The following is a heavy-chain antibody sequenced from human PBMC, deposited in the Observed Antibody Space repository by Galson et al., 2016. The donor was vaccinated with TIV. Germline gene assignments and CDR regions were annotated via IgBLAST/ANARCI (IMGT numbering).Heavy chain of an antibody. CDR1: GFSLRSSGVC. D-gene: IGHD3-3*01. J-gene: IGHJ5*02. V-gene: IGHV2-70*01. Sequence: PALVKPTQTLTLTCTFSGFSLRSSGVCVSWIRQAPGKALEWLALLDWENDKYYSTSLKTRPTISKDTSNNRVVLTMTNMGPVDTATYYCARKLEWDRNGWFDHWGQGVRVTVSS. CDR2: LDWENDK. CDR3: ARKLEWDRNGWFDH.